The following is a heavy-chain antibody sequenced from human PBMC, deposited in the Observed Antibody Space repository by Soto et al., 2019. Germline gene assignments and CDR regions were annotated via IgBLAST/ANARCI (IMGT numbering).Heavy chain of an antibody. CDR1: GFTFSSYA. CDR3: ARDRAVAEDFMVYYYGMDV. CDR2: ISYDGSNK. J-gene: IGHJ6*02. V-gene: IGHV3-30-3*01. Sequence: GGSLRLSCAASGFTFSSYAMHWVRQAPGKGLEWVAVISYDGSNKYYADSVKGRFTISRDNSKNTLYLQMNSLRAEDTAVYYCARDRAVAEDFMVYYYGMDVWGQGTTVTVSS. D-gene: IGHD6-19*01.